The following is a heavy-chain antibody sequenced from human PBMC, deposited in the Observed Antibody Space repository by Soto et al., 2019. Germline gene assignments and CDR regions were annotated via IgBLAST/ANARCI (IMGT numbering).Heavy chain of an antibody. J-gene: IGHJ4*02. D-gene: IGHD3-22*01. CDR1: GGSISSSSYY. CDR2: IYYSGST. V-gene: IGHV4-39*01. Sequence: SETLSLTCTVSGGSISSSSYYWGWIRQPPGTGLEWIGSIYYSGSTYYNPSLKSRVTISVDTSKNQFSLKLSSVTAADTAVYYCARHVGYDSSGYCYDLSYFDYWGQGTLVTVSS. CDR3: ARHVGYDSSGYCYDLSYFDY.